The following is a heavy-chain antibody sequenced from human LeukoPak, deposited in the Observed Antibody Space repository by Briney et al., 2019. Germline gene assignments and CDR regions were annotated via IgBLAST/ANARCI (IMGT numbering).Heavy chain of an antibody. CDR2: IYYSGIPT. Sequence: SETLSLTCTVSGGSISGYYWSWIRQPSGKGLEWITYIYYSGIPTNYNPSLKSRVTISVDSSKNQFSLKLTSVTTADTAIYYCARILTETGPTMDVWGPGTTVTVSS. CDR3: ARILTETGPTMDV. J-gene: IGHJ6*02. CDR1: GGSISGYY. V-gene: IGHV4-59*01. D-gene: IGHD1-20*01.